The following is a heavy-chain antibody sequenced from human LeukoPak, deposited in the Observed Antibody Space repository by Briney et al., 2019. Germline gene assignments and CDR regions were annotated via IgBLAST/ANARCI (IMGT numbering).Heavy chain of an antibody. D-gene: IGHD1-26*01. J-gene: IGHJ6*02. CDR2: IYYSGST. CDR3: ARYSDYYYYYGMDV. Sequence: PSETLSLTCTVSGGSISSYYWSWIRQPPGKGLEWIGYIYYSGSTNYNPSLKSRVTISVDTSKNQFSLKLSSVTAADTAVYYCARYSDYYYYYGMDVWGRGTTVTVSS. V-gene: IGHV4-59*08. CDR1: GGSISSYY.